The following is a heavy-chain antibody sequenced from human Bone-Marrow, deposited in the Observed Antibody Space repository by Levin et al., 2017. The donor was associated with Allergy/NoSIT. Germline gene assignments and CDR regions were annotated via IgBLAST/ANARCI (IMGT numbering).Heavy chain of an antibody. J-gene: IGHJ4*02. Sequence: GGSLRLSCAASGFTFNTYAMHWVRQAPGKGLEWVAVISYDDSRKYYADSVRGRFTFSRDNSKKSLYLQMNSLRAEDTAVYYCARDQSSSSWGMFDYFDYWGQGTLVTVSS. CDR1: GFTFNTYA. CDR2: ISYDDSRK. D-gene: IGHD3-10*02. V-gene: IGHV3-30*04. CDR3: ARDQSSSSWGMFDYFDY.